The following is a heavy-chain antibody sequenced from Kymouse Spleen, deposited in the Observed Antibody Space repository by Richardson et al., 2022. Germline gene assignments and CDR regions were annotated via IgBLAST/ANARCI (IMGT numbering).Heavy chain of an antibody. CDR2: IYYSGST. J-gene: IGHJ4*02. CDR3: ARQAGSGWSGDY. Sequence: QLQLQESGPGLVKPSETLSLTCTVSGGSISSSSYYWGWIRQPPGKGLEWIGSIYYSGSTYYNPSLKSRVTISVDTSKNQFSLKLSSVTAADTAVYYCARQAGSGWSGDYWGQGTLVTVSS. CDR1: GGSISSSSYY. V-gene: IGHV4-39*01. D-gene: IGHD6-19*01.